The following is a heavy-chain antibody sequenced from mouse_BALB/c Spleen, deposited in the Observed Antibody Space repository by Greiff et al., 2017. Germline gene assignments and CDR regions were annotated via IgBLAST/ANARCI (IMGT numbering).Heavy chain of an antibody. CDR1: GFTFSSYA. J-gene: IGHJ3*01. Sequence: DVMLVESGGGLVKPGGSLKLSCAASGFTFSSYAMSWVRQTPEKRLEWVASISSGGSTYYPDSVKGRFTISRDNARNILYLQMSSLRSEDTAMYYCARVPRWGSFAYWGQGTLVTVSA. CDR2: ISSGGST. CDR3: ARVPRWGSFAY. V-gene: IGHV5-6-5*01. D-gene: IGHD2-3*01.